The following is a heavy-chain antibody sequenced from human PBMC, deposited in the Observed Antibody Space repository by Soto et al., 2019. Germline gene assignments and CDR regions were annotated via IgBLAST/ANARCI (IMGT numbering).Heavy chain of an antibody. CDR3: ASAPFGVVLVSQWFDP. J-gene: IGHJ5*02. V-gene: IGHV3-23*01. Sequence: EVQLLESGGGFVQPGGSLRLSCAASGFTFTNYALSWVRQAPGKGLEWVSTIGGGSGSTSYADSVKGRFSISRENSKNTLYLQMNSLRAEDTAVYYCASAPFGVVLVSQWFDPWGQGTLVTVSS. CDR1: GFTFTNYA. D-gene: IGHD3-3*01. CDR2: IGGGSGST.